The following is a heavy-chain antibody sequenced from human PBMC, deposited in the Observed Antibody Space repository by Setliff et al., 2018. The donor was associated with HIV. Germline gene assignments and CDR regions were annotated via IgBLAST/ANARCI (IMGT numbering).Heavy chain of an antibody. CDR2: IYYTGSI. CDR3: ARDVTAAGTGLFDY. CDR1: GGSVSSGSYY. J-gene: IGHJ4*02. V-gene: IGHV4-61*01. D-gene: IGHD6-13*01. Sequence: PSETLSLTCTVSGGSVSSGSYYWSWIRQYPGKGLEWIGYIYYTGSINYNPSLKSRVTISVDTSKNQFSLKLRSVIAADTAVYYCARDVTAAGTGLFDYWGQGTLVTVSS.